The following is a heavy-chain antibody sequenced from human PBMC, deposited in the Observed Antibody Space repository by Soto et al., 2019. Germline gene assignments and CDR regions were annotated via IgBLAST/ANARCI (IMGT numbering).Heavy chain of an antibody. CDR2: TYWDDST. Sequence: QLTLKESGPTLVKPTQTLTLTCTFSGFSLTTSPVAVGCIRQPPGKALEWLAITYWDDSTHYSPPLNSRLTITDDSSKNQAFLIMPTMDPVDTATYFRGHRGRSSGFGGDNWSAPWGQGTLVTVSA. D-gene: IGHD3-22*01. V-gene: IGHV2-5*02. J-gene: IGHJ5*02. CDR1: GFSLTTSPVA. CDR3: GHRGRSSGFGGDNWSAP.